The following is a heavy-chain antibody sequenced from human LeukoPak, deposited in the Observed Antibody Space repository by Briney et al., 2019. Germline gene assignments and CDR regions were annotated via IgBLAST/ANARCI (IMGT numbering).Heavy chain of an antibody. Sequence: SETLSLTCTVSGVSISSGGYYWSWMRQPPGKGLEWIGYIYGSGTTNYNPSLKSRVTISVDTSKNQFSLNLSSVTAADTAVYYCARHPRRVANWYFDLWGRGTLVTVSS. CDR1: GVSISSGGYY. D-gene: IGHD3-3*01. CDR3: ARHPRRVANWYFDL. V-gene: IGHV4-61*08. J-gene: IGHJ2*01. CDR2: IYGSGTT.